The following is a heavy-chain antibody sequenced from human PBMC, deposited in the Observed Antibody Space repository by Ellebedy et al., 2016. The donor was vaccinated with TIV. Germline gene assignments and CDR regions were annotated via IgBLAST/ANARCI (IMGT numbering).Heavy chain of an antibody. V-gene: IGHV4-39*01. D-gene: IGHD3-10*01. CDR3: ARWFGELLYVRWFDP. CDR1: GGSISRSSSY. Sequence: SETLSLTCTVSGGSISRSSSYWGWIRQPPGKGLEWIGSIYYSGSPDYNPSLKSRVTISADTSKNQFSLRLSSVTAADTAVYYCARWFGELLYVRWFDPWGQGTLVTVSS. CDR2: IYYSGSP. J-gene: IGHJ5*02.